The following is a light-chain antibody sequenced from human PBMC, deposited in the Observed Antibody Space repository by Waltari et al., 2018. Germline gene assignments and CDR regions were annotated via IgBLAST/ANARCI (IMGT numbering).Light chain of an antibody. Sequence: EIVLTQSPAILSFSPGERATLSCRASQSVGTYLAWYQQRPGQSTTPLISDASYRATGIPARFSGSGSETDFTLTIGSLQPEDFAVYYCQQRRNWPLTFGGGTRVQI. J-gene: IGKJ4*01. V-gene: IGKV3-11*01. CDR3: QQRRNWPLT. CDR1: QSVGTY. CDR2: DAS.